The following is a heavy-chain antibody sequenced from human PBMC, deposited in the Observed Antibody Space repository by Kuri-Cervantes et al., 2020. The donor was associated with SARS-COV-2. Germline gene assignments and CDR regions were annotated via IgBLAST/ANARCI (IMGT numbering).Heavy chain of an antibody. CDR3: ARAGDYGDYWWFDP. Sequence: SETLSLTCAVYGGSFSGYYWSWIRQPPGKGLEWIGEINHSGSTNYNPSLKSRVTISVDTSKNQFSLKLSSVTAADTAVYYCARAGDYGDYWWFDPWGQGTLVTVSS. D-gene: IGHD4-17*01. CDR2: INHSGST. CDR1: GGSFSGYY. J-gene: IGHJ5*02. V-gene: IGHV4-34*01.